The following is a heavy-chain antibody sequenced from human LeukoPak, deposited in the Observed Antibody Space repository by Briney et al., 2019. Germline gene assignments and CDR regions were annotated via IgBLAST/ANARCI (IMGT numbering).Heavy chain of an antibody. D-gene: IGHD3-10*01. Sequence: PSETLSLTCAVYGGSFSGYYWSWIRQPPGKGLGWIGEINHSGSTNYNPSLKSRVTISVDTSKNQFSLKLSSVTAADTAVYYCARGITMVRGVIYYYYYYGMDVWGQGTTVTVSS. J-gene: IGHJ6*02. CDR3: ARGITMVRGVIYYYYYYGMDV. CDR2: INHSGST. CDR1: GGSFSGYY. V-gene: IGHV4-34*01.